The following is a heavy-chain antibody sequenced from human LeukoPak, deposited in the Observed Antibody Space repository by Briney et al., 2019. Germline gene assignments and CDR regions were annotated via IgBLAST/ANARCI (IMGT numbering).Heavy chain of an antibody. D-gene: IGHD6-6*01. J-gene: IGHJ6*03. Sequence: PGGSLRLSCAASGFTFDDYAMHWVRQAPGKGLEWVSGISWNSGSIGYADSVKGRFTISRDNSKNTLYLQMNSLRAEDTAVYYCAREVRYSSSFKDTSHYYYYMDVWGKGTTVTVSS. CDR1: GFTFDDYA. V-gene: IGHV3-9*01. CDR3: AREVRYSSSFKDTSHYYYYMDV. CDR2: ISWNSGSI.